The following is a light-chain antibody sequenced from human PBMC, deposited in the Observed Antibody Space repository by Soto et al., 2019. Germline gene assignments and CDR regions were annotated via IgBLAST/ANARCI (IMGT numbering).Light chain of an antibody. CDR3: CAYAGGSVYVL. V-gene: IGLV2-23*02. CDR2: EVS. Sequence: QSALTQPASVSGSPAQSITISCTGTSGDVGNYNLVSWYQQHPGKAPHLMIYEVSKRPSGVSNRFSGSKSGNTASLTISGLQAEDEADYYCCAYAGGSVYVLFGGGTKLTVL. CDR1: SGDVGNYNL. J-gene: IGLJ3*02.